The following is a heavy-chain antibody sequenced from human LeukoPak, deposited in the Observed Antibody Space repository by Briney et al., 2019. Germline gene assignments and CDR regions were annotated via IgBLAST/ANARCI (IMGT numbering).Heavy chain of an antibody. CDR2: ISSSSSYI. CDR3: ATLFPRFSFSFDY. Sequence: GGSLRLSCAASGFTFSSYNMNWVRQAPGKGLEWVSSISSSSSYIYYADSVKGRFTISRDNAKNSLYLQMNSLRAEDTAVYYCATLFPRFSFSFDYWGQGTLVTVSS. CDR1: GFTFSSYN. V-gene: IGHV3-21*01. J-gene: IGHJ4*02. D-gene: IGHD4-17*01.